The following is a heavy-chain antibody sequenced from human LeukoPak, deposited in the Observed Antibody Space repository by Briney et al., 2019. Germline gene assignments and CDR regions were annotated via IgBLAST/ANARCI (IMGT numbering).Heavy chain of an antibody. CDR3: AKDYDVVVVVGAIEGAVDD. V-gene: IGHV3-30*18. CDR1: GFTFSSYG. CDR2: ISYDGSNR. Sequence: GGSLRLSCAASGFTFSSYGMHWVRQAPGKGLEWVALISYDGSNRNYADSVKGRFTASRDNSKNTLYLQMNSLRAEDTAVYYCAKDYDVVVVVGAIEGAVDDWGQGTLVTVSS. J-gene: IGHJ4*02. D-gene: IGHD2-15*01.